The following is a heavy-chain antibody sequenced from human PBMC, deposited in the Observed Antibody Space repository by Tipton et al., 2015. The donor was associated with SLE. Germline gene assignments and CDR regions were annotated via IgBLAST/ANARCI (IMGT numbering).Heavy chain of an antibody. CDR2: IKRKTDGGTT. J-gene: IGHJ4*01. D-gene: IGHD6-6*01. CDR1: GFTFSNTY. CDR3: STGLSAARYQGYC. V-gene: IGHV3-15*01. Sequence: SLRLSCAVSGFTFSNTYMSWVRQAPGKGLAWVGRIKRKTDGGTTDYAAPVQGRFTISRDDSKSTLFLQMNSLKTEDTAVYYCSTGLSAARYQGYCWGHGTLVTV.